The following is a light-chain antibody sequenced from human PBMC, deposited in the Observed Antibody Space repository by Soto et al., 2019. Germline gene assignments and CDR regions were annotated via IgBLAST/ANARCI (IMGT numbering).Light chain of an antibody. CDR2: DAS. CDR1: QSVRSN. CDR3: QQSDNWPRT. Sequence: EIVLTQSPATLSLSPGERATLSCRASQSVRSNLAWYQQKPGQPPRLLIYDASTRATRIPSRFSGSWSGTEFTLTISILKSADFAVYYCQQSDNWPRTFDPGTKVDI. J-gene: IGKJ1*01. V-gene: IGKV3-15*01.